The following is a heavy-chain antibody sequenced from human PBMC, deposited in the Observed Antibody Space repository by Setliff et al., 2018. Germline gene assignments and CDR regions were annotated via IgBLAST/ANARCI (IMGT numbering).Heavy chain of an antibody. CDR2: ISVYNGKT. Sequence: ASVKVSCKASGYTFTSYGFSWVRQAPGQGLEWMGWISVYNGKTKYAQKFQGRVTMTRDTSISTAYMELSRLRSDDTAVYYCARGPPPGATDPYYFDYWGQGTLVTVSS. D-gene: IGHD1-26*01. CDR3: ARGPPPGATDPYYFDY. J-gene: IGHJ4*02. V-gene: IGHV1-18*01. CDR1: GYTFTSYG.